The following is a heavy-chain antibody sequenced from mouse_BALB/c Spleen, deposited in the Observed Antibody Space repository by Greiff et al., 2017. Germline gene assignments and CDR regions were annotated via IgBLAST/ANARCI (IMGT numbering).Heavy chain of an antibody. CDR1: GFSLTSYG. CDR2: IWRGGST. CDR3: AKNRDMGYGNYDYFDY. Sequence: QVQLQQSGPSLVQPSQSLSITCTVSGFSLTSYGVHWVRQSPGKGLEWLGVIWRGGSTDYNAAFMSRLSITKDNSKSQVFFKMNSLQADDTAIYYCAKNRDMGYGNYDYFDYWGQGTTLTVSS. V-gene: IGHV2-5-1*01. J-gene: IGHJ2*01. D-gene: IGHD2-1*01.